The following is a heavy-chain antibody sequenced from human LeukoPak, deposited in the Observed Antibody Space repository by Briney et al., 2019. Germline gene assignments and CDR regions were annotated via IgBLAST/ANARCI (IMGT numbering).Heavy chain of an antibody. CDR1: GDSISSSSYY. CDR3: ARDYLGGNPDAFDI. CDR2: IYYSGST. D-gene: IGHD4-23*01. Sequence: SETLSLTCTVSGDSISSSSYYWGWIRQPPGKELEWIGSIYYSGSTYYNPSLNSRVTISVETSKNQFSLKLSSVTAADTAVYYCARDYLGGNPDAFDIWGQGTMVTVSS. J-gene: IGHJ3*02. V-gene: IGHV4-39*07.